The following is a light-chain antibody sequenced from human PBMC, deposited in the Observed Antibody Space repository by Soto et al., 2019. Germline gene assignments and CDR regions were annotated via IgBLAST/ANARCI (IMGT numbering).Light chain of an antibody. J-gene: IGLJ1*01. CDR2: DVA. Sequence: QSVLTQPRSVSGSPGQSVTISCTGTGNDVGAYNYVSWYQQHPGRPPKLMIYDVASCPSGCRDRFSGSKSGNTASLTISGLQAEDEADYFCCSYAGGYTYLFGTGTKVTVL. CDR1: GNDVGAYNY. V-gene: IGLV2-11*01. CDR3: CSYAGGYTYL.